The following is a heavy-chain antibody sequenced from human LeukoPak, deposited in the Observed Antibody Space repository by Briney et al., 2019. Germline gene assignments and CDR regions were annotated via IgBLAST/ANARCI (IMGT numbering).Heavy chain of an antibody. Sequence: GASVKVSCKASGYTFTSYDINWVRETTGQGLECRGWYNPNSGNTGYAQKFQVTVTMTRNTSKSTAYMELSSLTSEDTAVYYCARSQWFGDLVDYWGQGTLVTVSS. CDR1: GYTFTSYD. J-gene: IGHJ4*02. D-gene: IGHD3-10*01. CDR3: ARSQWFGDLVDY. V-gene: IGHV1-8*01. CDR2: YNPNSGNT.